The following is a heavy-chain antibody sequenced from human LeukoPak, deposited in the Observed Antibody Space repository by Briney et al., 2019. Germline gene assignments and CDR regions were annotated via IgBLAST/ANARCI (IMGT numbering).Heavy chain of an antibody. Sequence: SETLSLTCTVSGGSVSSGSYYWRWIRQPPGKGLEWIGYIYYSGSTNYNPSLKSRVTISVDTSKNQFSLKLSSVTAADTAVYYCARTSGSYAVNYWGQGTLVTVSS. CDR2: IYYSGST. V-gene: IGHV4-61*01. D-gene: IGHD1-26*01. J-gene: IGHJ4*02. CDR3: ARTSGSYAVNY. CDR1: GGSVSSGSYY.